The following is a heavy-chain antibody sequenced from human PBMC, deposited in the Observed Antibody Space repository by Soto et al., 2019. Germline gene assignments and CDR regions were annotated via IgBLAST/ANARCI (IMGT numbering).Heavy chain of an antibody. CDR1: GYSFTSYW. J-gene: IGHJ6*02. V-gene: IGHV5-10-1*01. D-gene: IGHD3-22*01. CDR3: ARLDYYDSSGYHYGMDV. CDR2: IDPSDSYT. Sequence: PGESLKISFKGSGYSFTSYWISWVRQMPGKGLEWMGRIDPSDSYTNYSPSFQGHVTISADKSISTAYLQWSSLKASDTAMYYCARLDYYDSSGYHYGMDVWGQGTTVTVSS.